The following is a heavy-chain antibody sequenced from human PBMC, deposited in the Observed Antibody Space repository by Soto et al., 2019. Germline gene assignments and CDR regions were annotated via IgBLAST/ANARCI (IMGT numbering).Heavy chain of an antibody. V-gene: IGHV3-23*01. D-gene: IGHD1-26*01. J-gene: IGHJ6*02. CDR1: GFTFSSYA. CDR2: ISGSGGST. CDR3: AKDSGSSTAPAAADYYYYYGMDV. Sequence: EVQLLESGGGLVQPGGSLRLSCAASGFTFSSYAMSWVRQAPGKGLEWVSAISGSGGSTYYAYSVKGRFTISRDNSKNTLYLQMNSLRAEDTAVYYCAKDSGSSTAPAAADYYYYYGMDVWGQGTTVTVSS.